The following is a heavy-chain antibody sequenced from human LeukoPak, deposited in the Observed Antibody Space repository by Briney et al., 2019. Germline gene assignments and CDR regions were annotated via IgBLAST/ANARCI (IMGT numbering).Heavy chain of an antibody. Sequence: ASVKVSCKASGGTFSSYAISWVRQAPGQGLEWMGGIIPIFGTANYAQKFQGRVTMTRDTSISTAYMELSRLRSDDTAVYYCARPGPDTAMASVSWFDPWGQGTLVTVSS. CDR2: IIPIFGTA. CDR1: GGTFSSYA. D-gene: IGHD5-18*01. J-gene: IGHJ5*02. V-gene: IGHV1-69*05. CDR3: ARPGPDTAMASVSWFDP.